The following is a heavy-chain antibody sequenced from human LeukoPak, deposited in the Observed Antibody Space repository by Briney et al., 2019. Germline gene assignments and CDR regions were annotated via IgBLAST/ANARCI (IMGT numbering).Heavy chain of an antibody. V-gene: IGHV4-34*01. CDR1: GGSFSGYY. CDR3: AGPYSSGWYGRKGFDY. Sequence: LSETLSPTCAVYGGSFSGYYWSWIRQPPGKGLEWIGEINHSGSTNYNPSLKSRVTISVDTSMNQFSLKLSSVTAADTAVYYCAGPYSSGWYGRKGFDYWGQGTLVTVSS. CDR2: INHSGST. D-gene: IGHD6-19*01. J-gene: IGHJ4*02.